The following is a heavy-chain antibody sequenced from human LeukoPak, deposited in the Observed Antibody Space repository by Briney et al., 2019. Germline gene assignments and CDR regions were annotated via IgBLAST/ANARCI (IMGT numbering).Heavy chain of an antibody. J-gene: IGHJ5*02. Sequence: SETLSLTCTVSGGSISSYYWSWIRQPPGKGLEWIGYIYYSGSTNYKPSLKSRVTISVDTSKNQFSLKLNSVTPEDTAVYYCARGGVEDCFDPWGQGTLVTVSS. CDR3: ARGGVEDCFDP. V-gene: IGHV4-59*12. CDR1: GGSISSYY. D-gene: IGHD2-15*01. CDR2: IYYSGST.